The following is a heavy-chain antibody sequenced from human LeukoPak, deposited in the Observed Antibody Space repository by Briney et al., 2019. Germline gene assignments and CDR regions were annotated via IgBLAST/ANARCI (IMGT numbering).Heavy chain of an antibody. D-gene: IGHD5-24*01. CDR2: IKQDGSVI. V-gene: IGHV3-7*01. Sequence: GGSLRLSCAASGFSFSTHWMSWFRQAPGKGLERVALIKQDGSVIHYVDSVKGRFTISRDNAKNSLSLQVNSLRADDTAVYYCAGDEGWTFDIWGQGTKVTVSS. CDR3: AGDEGWTFDI. J-gene: IGHJ3*02. CDR1: GFSFSTHW.